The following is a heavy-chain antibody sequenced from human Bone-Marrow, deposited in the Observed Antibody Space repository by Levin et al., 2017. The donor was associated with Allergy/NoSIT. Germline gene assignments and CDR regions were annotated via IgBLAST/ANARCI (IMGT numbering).Heavy chain of an antibody. Sequence: PSETLSLTCTVSGGSIRSGGYYWSWIRQHPGKGLEWIGYIYDSGSTSYNPSLESRGAISVDTSKYQFYLKLTSLTAADTAVYYCARIPDTTSEFDYWGQGTLVTVSS. V-gene: IGHV4-31*03. CDR3: ARIPDTTSEFDY. J-gene: IGHJ4*02. CDR1: GGSIRSGGYY. CDR2: IYDSGST. D-gene: IGHD5-18*01.